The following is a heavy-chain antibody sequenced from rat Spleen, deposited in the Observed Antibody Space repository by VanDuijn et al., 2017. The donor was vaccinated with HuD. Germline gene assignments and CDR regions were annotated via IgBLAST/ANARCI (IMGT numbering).Heavy chain of an antibody. CDR1: GYSITSNY. Sequence: EVQLQESGPGLVKPSQSLSLTCSVTGYSITSNYWGWIRKFPGNKLEWMGYIDNAGSTNYNPSLKSRISITRDTSKNQFFLQLNSVTTEDTATYYCASQKWSRGGYFDFWGPGTMVTVSS. CDR2: IDNAGST. V-gene: IGHV3-1*01. J-gene: IGHJ1*01. D-gene: IGHD1-1*01. CDR3: ASQKWSRGGYFDF.